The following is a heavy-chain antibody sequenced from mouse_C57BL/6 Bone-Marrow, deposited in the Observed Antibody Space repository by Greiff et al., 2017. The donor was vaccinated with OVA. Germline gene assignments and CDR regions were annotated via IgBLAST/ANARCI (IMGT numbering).Heavy chain of an antibody. CDR3: AMNYPVGY. CDR2: INPYNGDT. D-gene: IGHD2-1*01. J-gene: IGHJ2*01. Sequence: EVMLVESGPELVKPGASVKLSCKASGYSFTGYFMNWVMQSPGKSLEWIGRINPYNGDTFYNQKFKGKATLTVDKSSSTAYMELRSLTSEDSAVYYCAMNYPVGYGGQGTTLTVSA. V-gene: IGHV1-20*01. CDR1: GYSFTGYF.